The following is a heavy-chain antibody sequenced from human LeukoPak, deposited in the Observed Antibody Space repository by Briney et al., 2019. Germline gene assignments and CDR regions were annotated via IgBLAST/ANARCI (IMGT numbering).Heavy chain of an antibody. V-gene: IGHV4-34*01. CDR2: INHSGST. Sequence: PSETLSLTCAVYGGSFSGYYWSWIRQPPGKGLEWIGEINHSGSTNYNPSLKSRVTISVDTSKNQFSLKLSSVTAADTAVYYCGSRGTMVRDDAFDIWGKGTMVTVSS. CDR3: GSRGTMVRDDAFDI. J-gene: IGHJ3*02. CDR1: GGSFSGYY. D-gene: IGHD3-10*01.